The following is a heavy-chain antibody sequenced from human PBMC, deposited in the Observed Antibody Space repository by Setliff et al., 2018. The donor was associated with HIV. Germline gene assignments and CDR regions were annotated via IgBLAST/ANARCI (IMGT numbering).Heavy chain of an antibody. Sequence: NPSETLSLTCAVSGYAITSGFYWGWIRQPPGKGLEWIGSSYHSGSTYYNPSLKSRVTISVDTSKNQFSLTLNSVTAADTAVYYCAREEGGSSGYYYHYYYYMDVWGKGTTVTVS. D-gene: IGHD3-22*01. CDR2: SYHSGST. V-gene: IGHV4-38-2*02. CDR3: AREEGGSSGYYYHYYYYMDV. CDR1: GYAITSGFY. J-gene: IGHJ6*03.